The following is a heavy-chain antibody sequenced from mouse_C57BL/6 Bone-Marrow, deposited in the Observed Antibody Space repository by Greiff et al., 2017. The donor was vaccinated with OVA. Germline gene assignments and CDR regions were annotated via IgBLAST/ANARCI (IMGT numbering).Heavy chain of an antibody. CDR1: GFTFSSYG. J-gene: IGHJ2*01. V-gene: IGHV5-6*01. D-gene: IGHD2-4*01. CDR3: ARDYYDYDRYYFDY. CDR2: ISSGGSYT. Sequence: EVNVVESGGDLVKPGGSLKLSCAASGFTFSSYGMSWVRQTPDKGLEWVATISSGGSYTYYPDSVKGRFTISRDNATNTMYLHMSSLKSEDTAMYDCARDYYDYDRYYFDYWGQGTTLTVSS.